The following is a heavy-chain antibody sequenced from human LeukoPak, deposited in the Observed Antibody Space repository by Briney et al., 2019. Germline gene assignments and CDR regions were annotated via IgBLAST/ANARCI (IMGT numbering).Heavy chain of an antibody. CDR2: ISAYNGNT. CDR1: GYTFTSYA. V-gene: IGHV1-18*01. J-gene: IGHJ4*02. Sequence: ASVKVSCKASGYTFTSYAMNWVRQAPGQGLEWMGWISAYNGNTNHAQKLQGRVTMTTDTSTSTAYMELRSLRSDDTAVYYCARDPAEWLRLAYFDYWGQGTLVTVSS. D-gene: IGHD5-12*01. CDR3: ARDPAEWLRLAYFDY.